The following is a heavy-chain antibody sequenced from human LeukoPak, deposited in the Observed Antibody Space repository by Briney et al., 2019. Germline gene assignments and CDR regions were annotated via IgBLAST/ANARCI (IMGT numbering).Heavy chain of an antibody. CDR2: AGWAGGTT. CDR1: GFTFDRYT. Sequence: GGSLRLSCATSGFTFDRYTIHWVRQAPGKGLEWVSLAGWAGGTTYYSDSVGGRFTISRDSGKNSVYLQMNSLTTDDTAFYFCAKELDTMFFDYWGQGALVTVSS. D-gene: IGHD3-10*02. J-gene: IGHJ4*02. CDR3: AKELDTMFFDY. V-gene: IGHV3-43*01.